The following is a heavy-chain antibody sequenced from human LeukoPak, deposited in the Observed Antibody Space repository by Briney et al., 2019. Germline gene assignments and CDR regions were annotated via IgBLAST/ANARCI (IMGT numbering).Heavy chain of an antibody. V-gene: IGHV3-7*01. J-gene: IGHJ4*02. CDR3: ARDLVTMVRGVIISFDY. CDR2: IKQDGSEK. D-gene: IGHD3-10*01. CDR1: GFTFSSYW. Sequence: GGXLRLSCAASGFTFSSYWMSWVRQAPGKGLEWVANIKQDGSEKYYVDSVKGRFTISRDNAKNSLYLQMNSLRAEDTAVYYCARDLVTMVRGVIISFDYWGQGTLVTVSS.